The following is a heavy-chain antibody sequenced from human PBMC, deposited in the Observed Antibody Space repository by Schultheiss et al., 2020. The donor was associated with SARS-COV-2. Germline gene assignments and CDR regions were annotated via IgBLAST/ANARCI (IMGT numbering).Heavy chain of an antibody. CDR2: ISYDGSNK. CDR3: AKGPRSGYYSL. Sequence: GGSLRLSCAASGFTFSSYGMHWVRQAPGKGLEWVAVISYDGSNKYYADSVKGRFTISRDNSKNTLYLQMNSLRAEDTAVYYCAKGPRSGYYSLWGQGTLVTVSS. D-gene: IGHD3-22*01. CDR1: GFTFSSYG. V-gene: IGHV3-30*18. J-gene: IGHJ4*02.